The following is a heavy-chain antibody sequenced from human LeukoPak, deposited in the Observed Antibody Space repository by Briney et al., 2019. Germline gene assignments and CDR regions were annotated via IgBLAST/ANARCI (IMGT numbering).Heavy chain of an antibody. CDR2: LSGSGITT. D-gene: IGHD6-19*01. CDR3: AKGIYSSGWSYFDY. V-gene: IGHV3-23*01. CDR1: GFTFSNSA. Sequence: GGSLRLSCAAPGFTFSNSAMSWVRQAPGKGLEWVSTLSGSGITTYYADSVKGRFTISRDNSKNTLYLQMNSLRAEDTAVYYCAKGIYSSGWSYFDYWGHGTLVTVSS. J-gene: IGHJ4*01.